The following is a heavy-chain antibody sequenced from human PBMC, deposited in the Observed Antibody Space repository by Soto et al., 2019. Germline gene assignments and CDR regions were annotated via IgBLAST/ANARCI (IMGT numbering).Heavy chain of an antibody. CDR3: ASNPSLGKVFDY. V-gene: IGHV4-61*01. D-gene: IGHD3-16*01. CDR2: IYYSGST. J-gene: IGHJ4*02. Sequence: SETLSLTCTVSGGSVSSGSYYWSWIRQPPGKGLEWIGYIYYSGSTNYNPSLKSRVTISVDTSKNQFSLKLSSVTAADTAVYSCASNPSLGKVFDYWGQGTLVTVSS. CDR1: GGSVSSGSYY.